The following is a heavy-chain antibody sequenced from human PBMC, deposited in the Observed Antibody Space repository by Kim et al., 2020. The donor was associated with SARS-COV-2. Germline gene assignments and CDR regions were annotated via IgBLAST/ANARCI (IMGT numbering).Heavy chain of an antibody. J-gene: IGHJ4*02. D-gene: IGHD3-9*01. CDR3: ARGSQNYDILTGYYDH. V-gene: IGHV1-2*04. Sequence: ASVKVSCKASGYTFTGYYMHWVRQAPGQGLEWMGWINPNSGGTNYAQKFQGWVTMTRDTSISTAYMELSRLRSDDTAVYYCARGSQNYDILTGYYDHWGQGTLVTVSS. CDR1: GYTFTGYY. CDR2: INPNSGGT.